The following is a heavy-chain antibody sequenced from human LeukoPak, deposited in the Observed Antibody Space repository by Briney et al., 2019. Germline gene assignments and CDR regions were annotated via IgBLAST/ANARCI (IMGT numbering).Heavy chain of an antibody. CDR1: GDSLSSKSAA. J-gene: IGHJ4*02. CDR2: TYYRSKWHN. V-gene: IGHV6-1*01. CDR3: ARSAGHFDH. Sequence: SQTLSLTCAISGDSLSSKSAAWNWIRQSPSRGLEWLGRTYYRSKWHNDYTLSVKSRITINPDTSKNQFSPHLNSVTPEDMAVYYCARSAGHFDHWGQGTLVTVSS.